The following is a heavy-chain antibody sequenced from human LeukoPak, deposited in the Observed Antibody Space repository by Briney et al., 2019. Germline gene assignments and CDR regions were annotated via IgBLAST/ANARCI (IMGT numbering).Heavy chain of an antibody. V-gene: IGHV3-11*04. CDR1: GFTFSDYY. J-gene: IGHJ4*02. CDR2: ISSSGSTI. Sequence: GGSLRLSCAASGFTFSDYYMSWIRQAPGKGLEWVSYISSSGSTIYYADSVKGRFTISRDNAKNSLYLQMNSLRAEDTAVYYCASLRDYGGNSPFDYWGQGTLVTVSS. CDR3: ASLRDYGGNSPFDY. D-gene: IGHD4-23*01.